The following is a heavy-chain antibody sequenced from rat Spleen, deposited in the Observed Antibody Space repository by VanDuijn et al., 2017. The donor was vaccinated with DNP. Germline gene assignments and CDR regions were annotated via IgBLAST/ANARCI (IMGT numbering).Heavy chain of an antibody. J-gene: IGHJ3*01. CDR2: ITNSGGSI. V-gene: IGHV5S13*01. CDR3: ARQLLQWFTY. CDR1: GFTFSNYG. Sequence: EVQLVESGGGFAQPGRSLKLSCAASGFTFSNYGMAWVRQAPTKGLEWVASITNSGGSIYYRDSLKGRFTISRDNAKSTLFLQMDSLRSEDTATYYCARQLLQWFTYWGQGSLVTVSS. D-gene: IGHD1-1*01.